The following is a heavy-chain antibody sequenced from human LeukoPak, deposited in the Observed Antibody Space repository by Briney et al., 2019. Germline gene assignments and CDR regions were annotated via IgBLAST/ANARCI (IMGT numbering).Heavy chain of an antibody. D-gene: IGHD3-22*01. CDR3: ARAYYYDSSAYYPEAY. CDR1: GYTFTSYY. Sequence: APVKVSCKASGYTFTSYYMQWVRQAPGQGLEWMGIINPSGGTTTYAQKFQGRVTMTRDMSTSTVYMELSSLRSEDTAMYYCARAYYYDSSAYYPEAYWGQGTLVTVSS. J-gene: IGHJ4*02. CDR2: INPSGGTT. V-gene: IGHV1-46*01.